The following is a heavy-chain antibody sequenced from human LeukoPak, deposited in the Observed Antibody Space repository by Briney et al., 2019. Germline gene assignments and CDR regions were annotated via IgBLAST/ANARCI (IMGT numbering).Heavy chain of an antibody. J-gene: IGHJ4*02. CDR2: MYLSGTT. CDR1: GDSINSLDL. CDR3: ARRGGGNSGFDY. V-gene: IGHV4-4*02. Sequence: SETLSLTCTVSGDSINSLDLWSWVRQPPGKGLEWIGEMYLSGTTHSNPSLKSRVTISIDKSRNQFSLTLSSVTAADTAVYYCARRGGGNSGFDYWGQGTLVTVSS. D-gene: IGHD4-23*01.